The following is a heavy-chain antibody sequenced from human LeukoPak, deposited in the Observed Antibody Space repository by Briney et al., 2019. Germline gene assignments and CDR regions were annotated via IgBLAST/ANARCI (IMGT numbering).Heavy chain of an antibody. D-gene: IGHD6-13*01. CDR3: ACRDLSSTWSYP. Sequence: GESLQISCKGVGYSFTNYWIGWVRQMPGKGMEWMGVIYPGDSRVRYNPSFQGQVTISVDKSVSTAYLQWISLKASDTAMYYCACRDLSSTWSYPRGQGTLVTVSS. J-gene: IGHJ5*02. CDR1: GYSFTNYW. V-gene: IGHV5-51*01. CDR2: IYPGDSRV.